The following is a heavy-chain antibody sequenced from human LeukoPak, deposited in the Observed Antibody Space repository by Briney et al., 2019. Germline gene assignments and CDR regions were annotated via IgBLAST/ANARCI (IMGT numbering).Heavy chain of an antibody. CDR3: ARKPNFASGRHWYYFDN. Sequence: SETLSLTCTVSAGSTSSSDYYWGWIRQPPDEGLEWIASIRYSANTYYNPSLKSRVTISVDTSKNQFSLKLNSVTAADTAVYYCARKPNFASGRHWYYFDNWGQGTLVTVSS. D-gene: IGHD3-10*01. CDR2: IRYSANT. V-gene: IGHV4-39*01. J-gene: IGHJ4*02. CDR1: AGSTSSSDYY.